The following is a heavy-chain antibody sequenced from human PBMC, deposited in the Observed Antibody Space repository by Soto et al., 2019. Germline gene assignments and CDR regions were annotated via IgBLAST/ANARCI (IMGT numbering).Heavy chain of an antibody. Sequence: SETLSLTCTVSGVSIRTSGYYWSWIRQHPGKGLEWIGYIYHSGITYYNPSLTSRLTISVDTTKNQFSLKLDSVTAADTAVYHCVRVGGVGVTIAFDTWGQGTMVTVSS. CDR1: GVSIRTSGYY. V-gene: IGHV4-31*03. J-gene: IGHJ3*02. D-gene: IGHD1-26*01. CDR2: IYHSGIT. CDR3: VRVGGVGVTIAFDT.